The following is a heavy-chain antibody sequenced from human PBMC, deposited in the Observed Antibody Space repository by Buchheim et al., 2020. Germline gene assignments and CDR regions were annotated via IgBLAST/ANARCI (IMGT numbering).Heavy chain of an antibody. D-gene: IGHD3-9*01. CDR3: AREPLRRYFDWLLNGGMDV. V-gene: IGHV3-30*04. CDR1: GFTFSSYA. Sequence: QVQLVESGGGVVQPGRSLRLSCAASGFTFSSYAMRWVRQAPGKGLEWVAVISYDGSNKYYADSVKGRFTISRDNSKNTLYLQMNSLRAEDTAVYYCAREPLRRYFDWLLNGGMDVWGQGTT. CDR2: ISYDGSNK. J-gene: IGHJ6*02.